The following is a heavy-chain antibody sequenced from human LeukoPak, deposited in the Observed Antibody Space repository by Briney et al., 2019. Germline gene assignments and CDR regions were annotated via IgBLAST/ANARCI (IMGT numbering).Heavy chain of an antibody. V-gene: IGHV3-30*18. CDR1: GFNFSSCG. J-gene: IGHJ4*02. D-gene: IGHD6-13*01. CDR2: ISSDASNK. Sequence: GRSLRLSCAASGFNFSSCGMHWVRQAPGKGLEWLAVISSDASNKYFADSVKGRLTISRDTSKNTLYLQMNSLTAEDTAVYYCAKSGIAAAGQRGYFDNWGQGALVTVSS. CDR3: AKSGIAAAGQRGYFDN.